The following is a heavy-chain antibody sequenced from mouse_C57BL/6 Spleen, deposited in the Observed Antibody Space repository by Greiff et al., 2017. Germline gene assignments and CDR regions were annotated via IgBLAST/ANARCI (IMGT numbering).Heavy chain of an antibody. CDR3: ARWGGDYYWYFDV. CDR1: GYTFTSYW. D-gene: IGHD2-4*01. J-gene: IGHJ1*03. CDR2: IDPNSGGT. Sequence: VQLQQPGAELVKPGASVKLSCKASGYTFTSYWMHWVKQRPGRGREWIGRIDPNSGGTKYNEKFKSKATLNVDKPSSTAYMQNSSLTSEDSAVYYWARWGGDYYWYFDVWGTGTTVTVSS. V-gene: IGHV1-72*01.